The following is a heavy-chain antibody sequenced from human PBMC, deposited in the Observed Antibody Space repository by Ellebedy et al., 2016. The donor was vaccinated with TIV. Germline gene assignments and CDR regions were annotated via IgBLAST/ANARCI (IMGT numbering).Heavy chain of an antibody. D-gene: IGHD3-10*01. CDR3: GRAIGSGSCY. V-gene: IGHV3-7*01. J-gene: IGHJ4*02. CDR1: GFSLSSYW. CDR2: IKQDGSEK. Sequence: GESLKISCAASGFSLSSYWMHWVRQAPGKGLEWVANIKQDGSEKYYVDSVKGRFTISRDNAKNSLYLQMNSLRAEDTAVYLCGRAIGSGSCYWGQGTLVTVSS.